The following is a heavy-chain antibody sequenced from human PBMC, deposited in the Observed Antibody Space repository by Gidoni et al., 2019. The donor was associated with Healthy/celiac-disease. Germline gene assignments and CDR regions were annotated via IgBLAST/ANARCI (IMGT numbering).Heavy chain of an antibody. V-gene: IGHV3-30-3*01. Sequence: QVQLVEFGEGVVQPGRYLRHSCVASGFAFSRSALHWVRQGPGKGLEWVAVISDDGCNKYYAVSVKGRFTISRDNSKNTLHLQMNSLRAEDTAVYYCARDYTYYYYYGMDVWGQGTTVTVSS. J-gene: IGHJ6*02. CDR3: ARDYTYYYYYGMDV. CDR2: ISDDGCNK. CDR1: GFAFSRSA.